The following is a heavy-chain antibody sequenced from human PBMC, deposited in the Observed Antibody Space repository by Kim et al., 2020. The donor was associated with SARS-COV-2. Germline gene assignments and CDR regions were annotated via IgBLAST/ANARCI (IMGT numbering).Heavy chain of an antibody. J-gene: IGHJ6*02. V-gene: IGHV3-74*01. D-gene: IGHD3-10*01. Sequence: GGSLRLSCAASGITFSSYWMHWVRQAPGKGLVWVSRIDSDGSSTTYADSVKGRFTISRDNAKNTLYLQISSLRAEDTAVYYCVRERVTMVRGGYYSYGMDVWGQGTTVTVSS. CDR2: IDSDGSST. CDR3: VRERVTMVRGGYYSYGMDV. CDR1: GITFSSYW.